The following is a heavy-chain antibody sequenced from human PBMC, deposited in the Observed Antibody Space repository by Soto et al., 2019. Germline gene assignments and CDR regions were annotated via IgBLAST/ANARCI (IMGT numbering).Heavy chain of an antibody. CDR1: GFIFSNYA. Sequence: EEHLLESGGGVVQRGGSLRLSCAASGFIFSNYAMTRVRQAPGKGLEWVSRISGRGGSTYYADSVKGRLTMSRDNSKNTLYLQMNSLSAEDTAIYYCARRAGGAVVWYYDLWGRGTLVTV. CDR3: ARRAGGAVVWYYDL. CDR2: ISGRGGST. V-gene: IGHV3-23*01. J-gene: IGHJ2*01. D-gene: IGHD2-21*01.